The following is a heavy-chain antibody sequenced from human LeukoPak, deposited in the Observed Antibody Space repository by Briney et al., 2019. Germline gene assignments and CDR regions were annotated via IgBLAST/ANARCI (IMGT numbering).Heavy chain of an antibody. V-gene: IGHV1-8*01. CDR3: ARGLDGDFLDYNWFDS. D-gene: IGHD2-21*01. Sequence: ASVKVSCKASGYTFTNYNVNWVRQATGQGLEWMGWMNPISGYTGYAQKFQGRVTMTRDTSISTAYMELSSLRSEDTAVYCCARGLDGDFLDYNWFDSWGQGTLVTVSS. J-gene: IGHJ5*01. CDR2: MNPISGYT. CDR1: GYTFTNYN.